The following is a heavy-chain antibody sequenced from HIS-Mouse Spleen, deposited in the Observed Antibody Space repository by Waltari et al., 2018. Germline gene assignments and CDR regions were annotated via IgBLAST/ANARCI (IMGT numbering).Heavy chain of an antibody. CDR3: ARVKYSNAFDI. V-gene: IGHV4-59*01. CDR1: GGSISSYY. CDR2: ISYSGST. J-gene: IGHJ3*02. Sequence: QVQLQESGPGLVKPSETLSLTCTVSGGSISSYYWSWIRQPPGKGLEWIGYISYSGSTNYSPSLKGRVTISVDTSKNQFSLKLSSVTAADTAVYYCARVKYSNAFDIWGQGTMVTVSS. D-gene: IGHD6-6*01.